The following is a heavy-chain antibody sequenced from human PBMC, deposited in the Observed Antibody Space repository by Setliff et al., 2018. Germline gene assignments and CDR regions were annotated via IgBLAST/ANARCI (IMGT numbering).Heavy chain of an antibody. CDR3: ARSDHLVVDGFDV. CDR2: INPKTGGT. D-gene: IGHD3-16*01. Sequence: ASVKVSCKASGYTFTSYYMHWVRQAPGQGLEWMGWINPKTGGTNLAQKFQGWVSMTRDTSITTAYMELSRLTSDDMAVYFCARSDHLVVDGFDVWGQGTMVTVS. V-gene: IGHV1-2*04. CDR1: GYTFTSYY. J-gene: IGHJ3*01.